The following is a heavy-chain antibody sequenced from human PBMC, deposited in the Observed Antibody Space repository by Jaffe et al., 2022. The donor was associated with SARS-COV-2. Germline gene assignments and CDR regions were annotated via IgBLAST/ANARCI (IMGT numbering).Heavy chain of an antibody. CDR3: ARDQDYDFWSGRNWLDP. J-gene: IGHJ5*02. CDR2: INTGKGNT. V-gene: IGHV1-3*04. Sequence: QVQLVQSGAEVKRPGASVTVSCKASGYSFTNYAMHWVRQAPGQRLEWMGWINTGKGNTKYSQKFQGRVTITRDTSANVVYMEMSSLRSEDTAVYYCARDQDYDFWSGRNWLDPWGQGTLVTVSS. CDR1: GYSFTNYA. D-gene: IGHD3-3*01.